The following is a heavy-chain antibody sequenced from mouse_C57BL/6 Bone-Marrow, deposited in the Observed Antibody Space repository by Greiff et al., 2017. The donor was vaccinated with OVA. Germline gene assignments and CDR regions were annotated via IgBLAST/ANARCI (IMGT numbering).Heavy chain of an antibody. Sequence: QVQLQQSGAELVKPGASVKLSCKASGYTFTSYWMHWVKQRPGQGLEWIGMIHPNSGSTNYNEKFKSKATLTVDKSSSTAYMQLSSLTSEDSAVYYCARSEIGYGYDGGFAYWGQGTLVTVSA. V-gene: IGHV1-64*01. D-gene: IGHD2-2*01. CDR3: ARSEIGYGYDGGFAY. J-gene: IGHJ3*01. CDR2: IHPNSGST. CDR1: GYTFTSYW.